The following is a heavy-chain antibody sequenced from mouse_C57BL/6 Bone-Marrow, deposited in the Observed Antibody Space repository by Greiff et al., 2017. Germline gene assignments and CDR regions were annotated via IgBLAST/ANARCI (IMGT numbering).Heavy chain of an antibody. CDR3: AGVWSSWFAY. CDR1: GYTFTSYG. J-gene: IGHJ3*01. D-gene: IGHD2-10*02. V-gene: IGHV1-81*01. CDR2: IYPRSGNP. Sequence: QVQLQQSGAELARPGASVKLSCKASGYTFTSYGISWVKQRTGQCLEWIGEIYPRSGNPYYNEKFKGKATLTADKSSSTAYMELRSLTSEDSAVYFCAGVWSSWFAYWGQGTLVTVSA.